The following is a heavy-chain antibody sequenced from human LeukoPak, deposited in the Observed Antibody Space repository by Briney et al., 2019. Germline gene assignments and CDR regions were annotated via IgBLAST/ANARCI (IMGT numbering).Heavy chain of an antibody. J-gene: IGHJ4*02. CDR2: IYYSGTT. CDR1: GGSISSSSYY. CDR3: ARVDYGDYSKDFDY. Sequence: SETLSLTCTVSGGSISSSSYYWGWIRQPPGKGLEWIGSIYYSGTTYYNPSLKSRVIISVDTSKNQFSLKLSSVTAADTAVYYCARVDYGDYSKDFDYWGQGTLVTVSS. D-gene: IGHD4-17*01. V-gene: IGHV4-39*07.